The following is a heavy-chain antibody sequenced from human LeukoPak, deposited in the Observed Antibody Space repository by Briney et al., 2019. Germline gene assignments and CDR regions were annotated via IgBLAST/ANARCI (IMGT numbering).Heavy chain of an antibody. J-gene: IGHJ5*02. V-gene: IGHV1-24*01. D-gene: IGHD2-2*01. Sequence: GASVKVSCKVSGYTLNELSMHWVRQSPGKGLEWVGSFHPEDGETIYAQKFQGRVSMTEDTSTDTAYIELSSLKSEDTAVYYCAADRFCTSTTCFGNWFDPWGQGTLVTVSS. CDR1: GYTLNELS. CDR2: FHPEDGET. CDR3: AADRFCTSTTCFGNWFDP.